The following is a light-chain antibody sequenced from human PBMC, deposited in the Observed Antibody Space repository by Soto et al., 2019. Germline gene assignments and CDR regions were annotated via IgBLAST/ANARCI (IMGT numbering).Light chain of an antibody. CDR1: SSDVGTYNL. CDR2: ENN. J-gene: IGLJ2*01. Sequence: QSALTQPASLSGSPGQSITISCTGNSSDVGTYNLVSWYQQHPGKAPKLMIYENNKRLSGLSNRFSGSKSGNTASLTISGLQADDEADYYCSSYASSRSLLFGGGTKVTVL. V-gene: IGLV2-23*01. CDR3: SSYASSRSLL.